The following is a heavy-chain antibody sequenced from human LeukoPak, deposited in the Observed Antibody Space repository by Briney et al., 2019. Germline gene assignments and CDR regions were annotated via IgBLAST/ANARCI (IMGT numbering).Heavy chain of an antibody. CDR3: AKGGVRAGAAAGQLDY. J-gene: IGHJ4*02. D-gene: IGHD6-13*01. Sequence: GGALRLSCVASGFSFSNYYMNWVRQAPGRGLEWVANVRQDGKYKPYLDAVKGRFTISRDNAKKSLYLQMNSLRAEDTAVYYCAKGGVRAGAAAGQLDYWGQGTLVTVSS. CDR2: VRQDGKYK. V-gene: IGHV3-7*01. CDR1: GFSFSNYY.